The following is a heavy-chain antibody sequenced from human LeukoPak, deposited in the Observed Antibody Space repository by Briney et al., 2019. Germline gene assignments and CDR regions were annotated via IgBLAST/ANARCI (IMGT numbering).Heavy chain of an antibody. Sequence: GGSLRLSCAASGFTFSTYGMHWVRLAPGKGLEWVAFIRFDGTNKYYADSVKGRFAISRDSSKNTLYLQMNSLRAEDTAVYYCAKGYCSGSCYNGLDYWGQGTLVTVSS. V-gene: IGHV3-30*02. D-gene: IGHD2-15*01. J-gene: IGHJ4*02. CDR1: GFTFSTYG. CDR3: AKGYCSGSCYNGLDY. CDR2: IRFDGTNK.